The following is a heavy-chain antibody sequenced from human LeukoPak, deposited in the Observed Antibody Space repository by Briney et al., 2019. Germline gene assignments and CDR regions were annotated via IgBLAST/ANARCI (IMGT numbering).Heavy chain of an antibody. CDR3: ARAGYGIVTTIDYYYYYYMDV. V-gene: IGHV1-2*02. CDR2: INPNSGGT. D-gene: IGHD5-12*01. Sequence: GASVKVSCKASGYTFTGYYMHWVRQAPGQGLEWMGWINPNSGGTNYAQKFQGRVTMTRDTSISTAYMELSSLRSDDTAVYYCARAGYGIVTTIDYYYYYYMDVWGEGTTVTVSS. J-gene: IGHJ6*03. CDR1: GYTFTGYY.